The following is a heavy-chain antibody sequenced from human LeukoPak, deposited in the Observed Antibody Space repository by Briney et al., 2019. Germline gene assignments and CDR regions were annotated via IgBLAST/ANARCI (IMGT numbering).Heavy chain of an antibody. CDR1: GGSFSGYY. J-gene: IGHJ4*02. Sequence: SETLSLTCAVYGGSFSGYYWSWIRQPPGKGLEWIGEINHSGSTNYNPSLKSRVTISLDTSKNQFSLRLSSVTAADTAVYYCARGVGDGYNSTYYFDYWGQGTLVIVSS. CDR3: ARGVGDGYNSTYYFDY. CDR2: INHSGST. V-gene: IGHV4-34*01. D-gene: IGHD5-24*01.